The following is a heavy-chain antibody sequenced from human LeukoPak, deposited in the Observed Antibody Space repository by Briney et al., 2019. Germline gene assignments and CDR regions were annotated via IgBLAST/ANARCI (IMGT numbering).Heavy chain of an antibody. Sequence: PGGSLRLSFAASGFTFSSYSMNWVRPAPGKGLEWVSSISSSSSYIYYADSVKGRFTISRDNAKNSLYLQMNSLRAEDTAVYYCATGGNSGYWGQGTLVTVSS. J-gene: IGHJ4*02. CDR1: GFTFSSYS. CDR3: ATGGNSGY. D-gene: IGHD4-23*01. V-gene: IGHV3-21*01. CDR2: ISSSSSYI.